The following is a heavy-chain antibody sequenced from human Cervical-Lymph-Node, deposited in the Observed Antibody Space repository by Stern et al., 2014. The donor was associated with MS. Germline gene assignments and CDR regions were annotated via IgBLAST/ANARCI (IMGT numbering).Heavy chain of an antibody. V-gene: IGHV1-69*01. CDR2: NVPLFGTT. J-gene: IGHJ6*02. Sequence: QVQLVQSGAEVRKPGSSMKVSCKASGDSFLSFAISWIRQAPGQGLEWLGGNVPLFGTTDYAQKFQGRVTIIADESTNTSYMELSSLTFEDTAVYYCARVKSLYYYYNMDVWGQGTAVTVSS. CDR1: GDSFLSFA. CDR3: ARVKSLYYYYNMDV.